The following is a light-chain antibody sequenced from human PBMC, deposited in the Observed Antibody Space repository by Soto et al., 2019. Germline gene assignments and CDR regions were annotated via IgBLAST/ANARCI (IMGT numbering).Light chain of an antibody. CDR2: EVT. Sequence: QSALTQPPSASGSPGQSVTISCTGISSDVGGYNYVSWYQQHPGKAPKLMIYEVTKRPSGVPDRFSGSKSGNTASLTVSGLLAEYEADYYCSSYAGTNNALFGGGTKLTVL. CDR3: SSYAGTNNAL. V-gene: IGLV2-8*01. CDR1: SSDVGGYNY. J-gene: IGLJ2*01.